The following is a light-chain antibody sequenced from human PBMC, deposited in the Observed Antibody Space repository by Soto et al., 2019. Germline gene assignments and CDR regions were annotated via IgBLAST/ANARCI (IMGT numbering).Light chain of an antibody. V-gene: IGKV1-27*01. Sequence: DIQMTQSPSSLSASVGDTVTITCRSRQDLSHYLAWYQKRTGKVPTLLIHTASMLPSLVSSRFSASGSGTDFTLTSSSLQLEAVATSYWEKYHRVPWTLGRGTKVQIK. CDR1: QDLSHY. CDR2: TAS. CDR3: EKYHRVPWT. J-gene: IGKJ1*01.